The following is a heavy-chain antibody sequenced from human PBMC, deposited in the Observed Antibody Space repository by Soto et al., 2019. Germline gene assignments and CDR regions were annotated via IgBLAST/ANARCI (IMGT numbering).Heavy chain of an antibody. J-gene: IGHJ6*02. CDR1: GFTHSSSA. V-gene: IGHV3-23*01. D-gene: IGHD3-10*01. CDR2: ISGSGAST. Sequence: PGGTMRLSCAASGFTHSSSAMSSAREAPTQGMERVSGISGSGASTYYTDPVTGRLTICRDNSKNTLYLQVNNLRSEDTALYFCAKEFMVRAVPPLGFGMDVWGQGATVTVSS. CDR3: AKEFMVRAVPPLGFGMDV.